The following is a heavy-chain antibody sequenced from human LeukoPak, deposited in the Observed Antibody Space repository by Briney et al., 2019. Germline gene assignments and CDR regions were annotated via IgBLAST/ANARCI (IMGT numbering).Heavy chain of an antibody. CDR3: ARLRYYDSKRSRGWDKD. CDR1: GGSFSGYY. D-gene: IGHD3-22*01. Sequence: SETLSLTCAVYGGSFSGYYWSWIRQPPGKGLEWIGEINHSGSTNYNPSLKSRVTISVDTSKNQFSLKLSSVTAADTAVYYCARLRYYDSKRSRGWDKDWGQGTLVTVSS. CDR2: INHSGST. J-gene: IGHJ4*02. V-gene: IGHV4-34*01.